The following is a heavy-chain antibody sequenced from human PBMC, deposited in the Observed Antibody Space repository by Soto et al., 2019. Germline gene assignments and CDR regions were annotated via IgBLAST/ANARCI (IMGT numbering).Heavy chain of an antibody. CDR1: DHSSNSNYY. J-gene: IGHJ4*02. V-gene: IGHV4-38-2*01. D-gene: IGHD2-21*01. CDR3: ARGLYRDNFDY. Sequence: PSETLSLTCGVSDHSSNSNYYWLWIRQRPGKGLEGIGAVHHSGTTYDSPSLKSRVTISMDTSKNHFSLRLSSMTAADTAIYFCARGLYRDNFDYWGQGIPVTLSS. CDR2: VHHSGTT.